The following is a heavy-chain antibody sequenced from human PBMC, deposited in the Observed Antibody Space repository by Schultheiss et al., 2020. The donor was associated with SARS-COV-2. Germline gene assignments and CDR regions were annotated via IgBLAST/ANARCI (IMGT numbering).Heavy chain of an antibody. Sequence: SETLSLTCTVSGGSISSYYWSWIRQPAGKGLEWIGRIYTSGSTNYNPSLKSRVTMSVDTSKNQFSLKLSSVTAADTAVYYCARGKDYSSSSRWRYYYYMDVWGKGTTVTVSS. CDR3: ARGKDYSSSSRWRYYYYMDV. CDR2: IYTSGST. J-gene: IGHJ6*03. V-gene: IGHV4-4*07. D-gene: IGHD6-6*01. CDR1: GGSISSYY.